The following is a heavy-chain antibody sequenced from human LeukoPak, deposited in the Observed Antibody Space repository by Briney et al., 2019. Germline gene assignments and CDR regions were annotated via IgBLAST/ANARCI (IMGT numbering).Heavy chain of an antibody. CDR3: ARDLNGVYCSGGSCYSSGPHNWFDP. Sequence: ASVKVSCKASGYTFTSYYMHWVRQAPGQGLEWMGIINPSGGSTRCAQKFQGRVTMTRDTSTSTVYMELRSLRPEDTAVYYCARDLNGVYCSGGSCYSSGPHNWFDPWGQRTLVTVSS. J-gene: IGHJ5*02. D-gene: IGHD2-15*01. CDR2: INPSGGST. V-gene: IGHV1-46*01. CDR1: GYTFTSYY.